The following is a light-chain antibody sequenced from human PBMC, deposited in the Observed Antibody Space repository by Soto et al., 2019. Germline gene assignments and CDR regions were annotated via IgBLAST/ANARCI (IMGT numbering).Light chain of an antibody. J-gene: IGLJ2*01. CDR1: SSNIGSNT. CDR2: ISD. CDR3: AAWDDSLNGPV. Sequence: QLVLTQPPSASGTPGQRVTISCSGGSSNIGSNTVTWYQQLPGTAPKLLIYISDQRPSGVPDRFSGFKSGASASLAISGLQSEDEADYYCAAWDDSLNGPVFGGGTKLTVL. V-gene: IGLV1-44*01.